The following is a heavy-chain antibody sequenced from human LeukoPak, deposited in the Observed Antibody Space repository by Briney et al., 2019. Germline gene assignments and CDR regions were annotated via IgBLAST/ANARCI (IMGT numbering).Heavy chain of an antibody. J-gene: IGHJ4*02. CDR2: ISGSGGST. D-gene: IGHD3-3*01. CDR3: AKGNTYYDFWSANGFDY. Sequence: GGSLRLSCAASGFTFSSYAMSWVRQAPGKGLEWVSAISGSGGSTYYADSVKGRFTISRDNSKNTLYLQMNSLRAEDTAVYYCAKGNTYYDFWSANGFDYWGQGTLVTVSS. V-gene: IGHV3-23*01. CDR1: GFTFSSYA.